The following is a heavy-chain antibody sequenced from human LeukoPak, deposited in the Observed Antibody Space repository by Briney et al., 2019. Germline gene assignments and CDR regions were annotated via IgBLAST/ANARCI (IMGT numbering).Heavy chain of an antibody. CDR2: ISGSGGST. J-gene: IGHJ4*02. Sequence: GGSLRLSCAASGFTFSSYAMSWVRQAPGKGLEWVSAISGSGGSTYYADSVKGRFTISRDNSKNTLYLQMNSLRAEDTAVYYCAKVGANILLWFGDYWGRGTLVTVSS. D-gene: IGHD3-10*01. CDR3: AKVGANILLWFGDY. CDR1: GFTFSSYA. V-gene: IGHV3-23*01.